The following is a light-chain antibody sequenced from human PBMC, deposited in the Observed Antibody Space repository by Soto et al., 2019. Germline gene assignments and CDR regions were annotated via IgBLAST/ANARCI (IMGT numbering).Light chain of an antibody. J-gene: IGLJ1*01. CDR3: HSYDSSLSGYV. CDR2: GNS. CDR1: SSNIGTGHD. V-gene: IGLV1-40*01. Sequence: QSVLTQPPSVSGAPGQGVTISCTGSSSNIGTGHDVHWYQQLPGTAPKLLIYGNSNRPSGVPDRFSGPKSGTSASLAITGLQAEDEADYYCHSYDSSLSGYVFGTGTKLTVL.